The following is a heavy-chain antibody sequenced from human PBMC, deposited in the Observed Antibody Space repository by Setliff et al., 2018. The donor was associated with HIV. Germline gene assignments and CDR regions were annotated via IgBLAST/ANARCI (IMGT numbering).Heavy chain of an antibody. V-gene: IGHV4-38-2*01. Sequence: SETLSLTCAVSGYSISSGYYWGWIRQPPGKGLEWIGNIYHSGSTYYNPSLKSRVTISVDTSKNQFSLKLRSVTAADTAVYYCARSRGPWDPSHEPGSSWFDYWGQGTLVTVSS. J-gene: IGHJ4*02. D-gene: IGHD6-13*01. CDR1: GYSISSGYY. CDR2: IYHSGST. CDR3: ARSRGPWDPSHEPGSSWFDY.